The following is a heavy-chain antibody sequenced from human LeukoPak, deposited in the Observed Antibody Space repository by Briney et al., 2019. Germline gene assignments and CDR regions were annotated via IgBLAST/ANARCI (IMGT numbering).Heavy chain of an antibody. J-gene: IGHJ4*02. Sequence: GGSLRLSCAASGFTFSSYEMNWVRQAPGKGLEWVSYISSSGSTIYYADSVKGRFTISRDNAKNSLYLQMNSLRAEDTAVYYCARDAGIAAAGPSYDYWGQGTLATVSS. D-gene: IGHD6-13*01. CDR2: ISSSGSTI. V-gene: IGHV3-48*03. CDR3: ARDAGIAAAGPSYDY. CDR1: GFTFSSYE.